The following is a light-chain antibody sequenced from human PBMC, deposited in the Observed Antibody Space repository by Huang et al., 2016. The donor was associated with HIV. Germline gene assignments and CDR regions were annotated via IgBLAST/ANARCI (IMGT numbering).Light chain of an antibody. V-gene: IGKV3-15*01. CDR3: QQYNDWLSLT. J-gene: IGKJ4*01. Sequence: EIVMTQSPATLSVSPGERATLSCRASQSISNNLARYQQKPGQAPRLLVYGASTRATGVPVRFSGSGSGTVFTLTISSLQFEDSAVYYCQQYNDWLSLTFGGGTKVGIK. CDR2: GAS. CDR1: QSISNN.